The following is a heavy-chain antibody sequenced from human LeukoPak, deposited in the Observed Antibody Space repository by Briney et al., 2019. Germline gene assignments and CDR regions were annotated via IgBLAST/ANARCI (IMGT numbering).Heavy chain of an antibody. CDR3: ARDSPYYDFWSGYFSPNWFDP. CDR1: GGSISSSNYY. J-gene: IGHJ5*02. CDR2: IYYSGST. V-gene: IGHV4-39*07. D-gene: IGHD3-3*01. Sequence: SSETLSLTCTVSGGSISSSNYYWGWIRQPPGKGLEWIGSIYYSGSTYYNPSLKSRVTISVDTSKNQFSLKLSSVTAADTAVYYCARDSPYYDFWSGYFSPNWFDPWGQGTLVTVSS.